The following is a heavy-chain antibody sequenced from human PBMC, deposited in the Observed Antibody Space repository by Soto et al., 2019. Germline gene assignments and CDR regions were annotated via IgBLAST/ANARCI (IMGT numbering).Heavy chain of an antibody. CDR1: GYSFTKYW. CDR3: ARTYSGTYPPPYYFDY. Sequence: GESLKISCEGSGYSFTKYWIGWVRQMPGKGLEWMGMIYPGDSDARYSPSFQGQVIISADKSINTAYLQWSSLQASDTAIYYCARTYSGTYPPPYYFDYWGQGTLVTVS. CDR2: IYPGDSDA. V-gene: IGHV5-51*01. D-gene: IGHD1-26*01. J-gene: IGHJ4*02.